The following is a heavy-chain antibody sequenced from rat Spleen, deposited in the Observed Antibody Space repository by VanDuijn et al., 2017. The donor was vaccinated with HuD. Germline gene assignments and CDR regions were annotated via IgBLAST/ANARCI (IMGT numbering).Heavy chain of an antibody. CDR2: ISPSGAIT. D-gene: IGHD1-12*02. Sequence: EVQLVDHGGALVPPGRSLKLSCAPSGFTFSIYGMAWVRQAPTKGLEWVASISPSGAITNYRNSVKGRFTISRDNAKSTQSLQMDSLRSEDTATYYCATDGYYDGTYYSVYVMDAWGQGASVTVSS. J-gene: IGHJ4*01. V-gene: IGHV5-19*01. CDR1: GFTFSIYG. CDR3: ATDGYYDGTYYSVYVMDA.